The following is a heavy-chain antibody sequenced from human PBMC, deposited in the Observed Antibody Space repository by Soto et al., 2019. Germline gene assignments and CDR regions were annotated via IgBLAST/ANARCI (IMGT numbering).Heavy chain of an antibody. CDR2: VYYRGRS. Sequence: SETLSLTCTVSGGSVTNSSYYWGWIRQPPGKGLEWIGSVYYRGRSYSKSSVKSRATISVDTSKNQFSLNLNSVTASDTAVYFCVSQRTTVITQAHFDYWGPGALVTVSS. J-gene: IGHJ4*02. D-gene: IGHD4-4*01. CDR1: GGSVTNSSYY. CDR3: VSQRTTVITQAHFDY. V-gene: IGHV4-39*01.